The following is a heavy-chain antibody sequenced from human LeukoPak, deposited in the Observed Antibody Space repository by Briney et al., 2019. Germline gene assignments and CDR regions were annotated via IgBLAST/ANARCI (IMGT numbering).Heavy chain of an antibody. V-gene: IGHV1-69*05. J-gene: IGHJ5*02. CDR3: ARGEAEEYNWFDP. Sequence: SVKVSCKASGGTFSSYAISWVRQAPGQGLEWMGGIIPIFGTANYAQKFQGRVTITTDESTSTAYMELSSLRSEDTAVYYCARGEAEEYNWFDPWGQGTLVTVSS. CDR1: GGTFSSYA. D-gene: IGHD3-10*01. CDR2: IIPIFGTA.